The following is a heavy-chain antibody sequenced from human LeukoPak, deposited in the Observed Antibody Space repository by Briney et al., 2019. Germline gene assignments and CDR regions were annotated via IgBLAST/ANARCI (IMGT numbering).Heavy chain of an antibody. V-gene: IGHV4-59*01. D-gene: IGHD1-26*01. CDR2: IYYSGST. CDR1: GGSISSYY. Sequence: KPSETLSLTYTVSGGSISSYYWSWIRQPPGKGLEWIGYIYYSGSTNYNPSLKSRVTISVDTSKNQFSLKLSSVTAADTAVYYCARGTKWELLAFDYWGQGTLVTVSS. J-gene: IGHJ4*02. CDR3: ARGTKWELLAFDY.